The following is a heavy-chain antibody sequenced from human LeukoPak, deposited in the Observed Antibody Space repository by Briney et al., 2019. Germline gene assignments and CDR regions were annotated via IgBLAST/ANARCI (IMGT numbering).Heavy chain of an antibody. V-gene: IGHV3-74*01. CDR2: INTDGSTT. Sequence: QPGGSLRLSCVASGFTFRNYWMHWVRQAPGKGLVGVSRINTDGSTTTYADSVKGRFTISRDNAKNTLYLQMNSLRAEETAVYFCARAADYYASGIFYWGQGTLVTVSS. CDR3: ARAADYYASGIFY. J-gene: IGHJ4*02. CDR1: GFTFRNYW. D-gene: IGHD3-10*01.